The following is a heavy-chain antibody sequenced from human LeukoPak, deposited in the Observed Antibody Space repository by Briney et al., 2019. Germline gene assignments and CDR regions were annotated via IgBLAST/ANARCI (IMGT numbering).Heavy chain of an antibody. V-gene: IGHV3-48*03. D-gene: IGHD6-19*01. J-gene: IGHJ4*02. CDR2: ISSSGSTI. CDR1: GFTFSSYE. Sequence: PGGSLRLSCAASGFTFSSYEMSWVRQAPGKGLEWVSYISSSGSTIYYADSVKGRFTISRDNAKNSLYLQMNSLRAEDTALYYCARDAYSSGWSYFDYWGQGTLVTVSS. CDR3: ARDAYSSGWSYFDY.